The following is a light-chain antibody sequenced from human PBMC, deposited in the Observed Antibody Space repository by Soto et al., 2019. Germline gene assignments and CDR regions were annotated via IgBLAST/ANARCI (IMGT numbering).Light chain of an antibody. Sequence: SYELTQPPSVSVSPGQTATITGSGSKLGDGYACWFQQKPGQSPVLVIYQDNKRPSGIPERFSGSNSGNTATLTISGTQAMDEADYYCQAWDTRTVVFGGGTKLTVL. J-gene: IGLJ2*01. CDR1: KLGDGY. CDR3: QAWDTRTVV. V-gene: IGLV3-1*01. CDR2: QDN.